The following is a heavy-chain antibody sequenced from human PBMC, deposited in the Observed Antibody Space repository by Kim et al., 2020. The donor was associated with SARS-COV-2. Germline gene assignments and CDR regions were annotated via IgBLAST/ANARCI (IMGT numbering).Heavy chain of an antibody. D-gene: IGHD1-7*01. Sequence: GGSLRLSCAASGFTFSDYDMSWIRQAPGKGLEWVSFISSSTSDTNYADAVKGRVTITSDNAKTSLFPQMNSQRAETTAVDYCASDRGYNWNYSGAVYWG. CDR1: GFTFSDYD. J-gene: IGHJ4*01. V-gene: IGHV3-11*05. CDR3: ASDRGYNWNYSGAVY. CDR2: ISSSTSDT.